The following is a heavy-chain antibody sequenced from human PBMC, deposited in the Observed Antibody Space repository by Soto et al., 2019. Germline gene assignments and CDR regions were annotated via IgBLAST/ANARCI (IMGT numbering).Heavy chain of an antibody. V-gene: IGHV3-66*01. CDR3: VKESYYYGMDV. J-gene: IGHJ6*02. CDR2: INNAGTT. Sequence: EVQLVESGGTLVQPGGSLKLSCAASGFDASVNFMTWVRQAPGKGLEWVSSINNAGTTFYADSVKGRFTISRDDSKKTLFLQMNSLRVGDTAMYYCVKESYYYGMDVWGQGTAVTVSS. CDR1: GFDASVNF.